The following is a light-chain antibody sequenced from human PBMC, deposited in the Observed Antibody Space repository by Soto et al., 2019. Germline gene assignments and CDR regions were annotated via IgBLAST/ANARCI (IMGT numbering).Light chain of an antibody. CDR3: QQSYSAPWT. J-gene: IGKJ1*01. CDR2: SAS. CDR1: QSVDNF. V-gene: IGKV1-39*01. Sequence: DIQMTQSPSSLSASVGDRVTIICRTSQSVDNFFTWYQQKPGQAPKLLIYSASRLQSGVPSRFRGSGSETDFTLTISGLQPEDSATYFCQQSYSAPWTFGQGTKVEIK.